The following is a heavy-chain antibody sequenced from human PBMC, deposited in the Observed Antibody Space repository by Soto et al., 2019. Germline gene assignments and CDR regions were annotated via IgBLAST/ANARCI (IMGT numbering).Heavy chain of an antibody. CDR3: ALALGPTTGLDS. D-gene: IGHD1-26*01. CDR2: IFNSGTT. J-gene: IGHJ4*02. Sequence: QVQLQESGPGLVKPSQTLSLTCSVSGASTVSHYHWTWIRQPPGKGLEWMGYIFNSGTTFYNPSLTRRLSISMDTSGNQFSLELRSVTAADTAVYYCALALGPTTGLDSWGQGTLVPVSS. V-gene: IGHV4-31*02. CDR1: GASTVSHYH.